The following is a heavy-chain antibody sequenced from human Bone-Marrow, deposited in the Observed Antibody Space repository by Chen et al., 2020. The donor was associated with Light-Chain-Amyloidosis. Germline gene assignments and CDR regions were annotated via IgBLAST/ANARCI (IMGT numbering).Heavy chain of an antibody. D-gene: IGHD3-22*01. CDR1: GLTFSSHW. CDR3: VYDSHREAAFDI. V-gene: IGHV3-74*01. CDR2: INTDGSTT. Sequence: EEQLVESGGGSVQPGGSLRLSCTASGLTFSSHWMHWVRQAPGKGLVWVSRINTDGSTTTYADSVRGRFTISRDNAKNTLFLQMSSLRAEDTAIYYCVYDSHREAAFDIWGQGTMVTVSS. J-gene: IGHJ3*02.